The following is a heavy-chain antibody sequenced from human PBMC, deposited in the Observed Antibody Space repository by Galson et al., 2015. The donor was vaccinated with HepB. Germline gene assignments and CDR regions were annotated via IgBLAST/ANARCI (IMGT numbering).Heavy chain of an antibody. V-gene: IGHV3-30*14. CDR1: GFNFRSYS. D-gene: IGHD3-3*01. Sequence: SLRLSCAASGFNFRSYSLHWVRQAPGKGLEWVTFISYDGSNKYYADSVKGRFTISRDNSKNSLYLHMNSLRPEDTAVYYCARSYYDFWSGFYRSYAMDVWGQGTTVTVSS. J-gene: IGHJ6*02. CDR3: ARSYYDFWSGFYRSYAMDV. CDR2: ISYDGSNK.